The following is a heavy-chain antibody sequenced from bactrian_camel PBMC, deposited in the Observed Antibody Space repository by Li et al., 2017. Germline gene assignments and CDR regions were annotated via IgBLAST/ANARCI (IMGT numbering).Heavy chain of an antibody. J-gene: IGHJ6*01. V-gene: IGHV3S1*01. Sequence: HVQLVESGGGLVQPGGSLRLSCAASGLIRNSETMSWVRLGPGKELEWVSAIISSGQSWYADSVKGRFTISRDNAKNTLYLQLNTLKTEDTAMYYCAKGGTSVVGGALSAPDSTDFGYWGQGTQVTVS. D-gene: IGHD2*01. CDR3: AKGGTSVVGGALSAPDSTDFGY. CDR2: IISSGQS. CDR1: GLIRNSET.